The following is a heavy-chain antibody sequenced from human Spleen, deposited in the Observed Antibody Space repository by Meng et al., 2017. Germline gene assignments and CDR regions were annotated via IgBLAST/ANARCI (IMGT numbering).Heavy chain of an antibody. CDR2: ISSYNGNT. J-gene: IGHJ5*02. D-gene: IGHD6-19*01. Sequence: QVQLVQSGAEVKKPGASGKGSCKAAGYTFTSYGISWVRQAPGPGLEWMGWISSYNGNTNYAQKLQGRVTVTTDTSPSTAYMELRSLRSDDTAVYYCARAPIAVAGQTSDPWGQGTLVTVSS. CDR1: GYTFTSYG. CDR3: ARAPIAVAGQTSDP. V-gene: IGHV1-18*01.